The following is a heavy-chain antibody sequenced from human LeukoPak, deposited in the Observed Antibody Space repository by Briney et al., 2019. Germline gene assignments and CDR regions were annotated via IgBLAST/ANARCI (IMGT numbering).Heavy chain of an antibody. CDR2: INHSGST. J-gene: IGHJ4*02. D-gene: IGHD3-3*01. CDR3: AWSGYGYYFDY. Sequence: LRLSCAASGFTLSSYAMSWVRQPPGKGLEWIGEINHSGSTNYNPSLKSRVTISVDTSKNQFSLKLSSVTAADTAVYYCAWSGYGYYFDYWGQGTLVTVSS. V-gene: IGHV4-34*08. CDR1: GFTLSSYA.